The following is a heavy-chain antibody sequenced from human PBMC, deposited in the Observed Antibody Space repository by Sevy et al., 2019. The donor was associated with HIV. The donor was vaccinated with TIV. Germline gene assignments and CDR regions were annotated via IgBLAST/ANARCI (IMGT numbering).Heavy chain of an antibody. CDR3: ARGPYCSGGSYYSGWEPVAFDI. V-gene: IGHV1-8*01. D-gene: IGHD2-15*01. CDR1: GYTFTSYD. Sequence: ASVKVSCKASGYTFTSYDINWVRQATGQGLEWMGWMNPNSGNTGYAQMFQGRVTMTRNTSISTAYMELSSLRSEDTAVYYCARGPYCSGGSYYSGWEPVAFDIWGQGTMVTVSS. CDR2: MNPNSGNT. J-gene: IGHJ3*02.